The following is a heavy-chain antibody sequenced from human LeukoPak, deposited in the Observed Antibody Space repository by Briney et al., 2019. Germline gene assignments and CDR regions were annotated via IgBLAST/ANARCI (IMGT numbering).Heavy chain of an antibody. J-gene: IGHJ4*02. V-gene: IGHV3-74*01. CDR1: GFTFSSYG. D-gene: IGHD1-1*01. CDR2: INSDESST. CDR3: ARALYNWNDPFDY. Sequence: PGGSLRLSCAASGFTFSSYGMHWVRQAPGKGLVWVSRINSDESSTSYADSVKGRFTISRDNAKNTLYLQMNSLRAEDTAVYYCARALYNWNDPFDYWGQGTLSPSPQ.